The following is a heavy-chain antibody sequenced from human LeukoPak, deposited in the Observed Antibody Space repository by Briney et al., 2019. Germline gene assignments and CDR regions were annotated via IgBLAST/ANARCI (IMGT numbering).Heavy chain of an antibody. D-gene: IGHD1-26*01. CDR2: MNPNSGNT. CDR1: GGTFSSYA. V-gene: IGHV1-8*02. J-gene: IGHJ6*03. Sequence: GASVKVSCKASGGTFSSYAINWVRQATGQGLEWMGWMNPNSGNTGYAQKFQGRVTMTRNTSISTAYMELSSLRSEDTAVYYCARVGGSYYKLSYYMDVWGKGTTVTVSS. CDR3: ARVGGSYYKLSYYMDV.